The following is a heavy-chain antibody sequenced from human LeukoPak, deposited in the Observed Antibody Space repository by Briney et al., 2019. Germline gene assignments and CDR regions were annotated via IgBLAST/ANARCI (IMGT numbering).Heavy chain of an antibody. D-gene: IGHD3-22*01. CDR3: AREAAPYYYDSSGYYLRGAFDI. Sequence: GAFVKVSCKASRGTFSSYAISWVRQAPGQGLEWMGRIIPIFGTANYAQKFQGRVTITAGESTSTAYMELSSLRSEDAAVYYCAREAAPYYYDSSGYYLRGAFDIWGQGTMVTVSS. CDR1: RGTFSSYA. V-gene: IGHV1-69*01. CDR2: IIPIFGTA. J-gene: IGHJ3*02.